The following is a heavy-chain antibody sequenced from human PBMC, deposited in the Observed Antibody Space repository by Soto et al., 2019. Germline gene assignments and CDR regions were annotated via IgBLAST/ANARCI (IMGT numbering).Heavy chain of an antibody. Sequence: QVQLVQSGAEVKKPGSSVKVSRKASGGTFSSYAISWVRQAPGQGLEWMGGIIPIFGTANYAQKFQGRVTITADKSTSTAYMELSSLRSEDTAVYYCASPTTVTTKFFYYYGMDVWGQGTTVTVSS. V-gene: IGHV1-69*06. J-gene: IGHJ6*02. CDR3: ASPTTVTTKFFYYYGMDV. CDR1: GGTFSSYA. CDR2: IIPIFGTA. D-gene: IGHD4-17*01.